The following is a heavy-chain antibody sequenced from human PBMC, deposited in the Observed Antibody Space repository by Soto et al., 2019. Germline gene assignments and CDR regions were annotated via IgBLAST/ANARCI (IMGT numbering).Heavy chain of an antibody. D-gene: IGHD3-16*02. J-gene: IGHJ4*02. CDR1: GYSFTTYW. V-gene: IGHV5-51*01. CDR3: ARQFYDSVWGTYRSTNYFDH. Sequence: GESLKISCEASGYSFTTYWIGWVRQMPGKGLEWMGIIYPGDSDIRYSPSFQGQVTISADKSISTAYLQWSSLKASDTAMYYCARQFYDSVWGTYRSTNYFDHWGQGTLVTVSS. CDR2: IYPGDSDI.